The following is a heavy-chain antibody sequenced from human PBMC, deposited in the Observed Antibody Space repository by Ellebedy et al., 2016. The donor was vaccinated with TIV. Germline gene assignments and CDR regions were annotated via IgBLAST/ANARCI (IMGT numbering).Heavy chain of an antibody. CDR2: INPNSGGT. CDR3: ARDLGYYGSGSYNNANLFDP. CDR1: GYTFTGYY. J-gene: IGHJ5*02. D-gene: IGHD3-10*01. Sequence: ASVKVSXKASGYTFTGYYMHWVRQAPGQGLEWMGWINPNSGGTNYAQKFQGRVTMTRDTSITTAYMELSRLRSDDTAVYYCARDLGYYGSGSYNNANLFDPWGQGTLVTVSS. V-gene: IGHV1-2*02.